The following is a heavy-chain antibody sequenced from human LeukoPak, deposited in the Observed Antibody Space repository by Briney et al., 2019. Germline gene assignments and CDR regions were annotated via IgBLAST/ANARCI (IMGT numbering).Heavy chain of an antibody. V-gene: IGHV3-21*01. Sequence: GGSLRLSCAASGFTFSSYSMNWVRQAPGKGLEWVSSISSSSYIYYADSVKGRFTISRDNAKNSLYLQMNSLRAEDTAVYYCARPIAVAGSGDYWGQGTLVTVSS. D-gene: IGHD6-19*01. J-gene: IGHJ4*02. CDR1: GFTFSSYS. CDR3: ARPIAVAGSGDY. CDR2: ISSSSYI.